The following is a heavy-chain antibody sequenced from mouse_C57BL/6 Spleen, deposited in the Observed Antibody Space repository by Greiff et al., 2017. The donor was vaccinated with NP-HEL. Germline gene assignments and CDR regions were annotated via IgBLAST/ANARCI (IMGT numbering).Heavy chain of an antibody. CDR1: GYAFSSSW. CDR3: ARDYGSSYDAMDY. J-gene: IGHJ4*01. D-gene: IGHD1-1*01. Sequence: QLQQSGPELVKPGASVKISCKASGYAFSSSWMNWVKQRPGKGLEWIGRIYPGDGDTNYNGKFKGKATLTADKSSSTAYMHLSSLTFEDSAVYFCARDYGSSYDAMDYWGQGTSVTVSA. CDR2: IYPGDGDT. V-gene: IGHV1-82*01.